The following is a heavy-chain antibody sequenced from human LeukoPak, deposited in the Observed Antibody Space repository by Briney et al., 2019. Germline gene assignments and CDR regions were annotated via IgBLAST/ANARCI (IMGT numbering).Heavy chain of an antibody. Sequence: SETLSLTCAVYGGSFSGYYWSWIRQPPGKGLEWIGEINHSGSTNYNPSLKSRVTMSVDTSKNQFSLKLSSVTAADTAVYYCARNYCSGGSCHFDYWGQGTLVTVSS. CDR1: GGSFSGYY. V-gene: IGHV4-34*01. CDR3: ARNYCSGGSCHFDY. J-gene: IGHJ4*02. CDR2: INHSGST. D-gene: IGHD2-15*01.